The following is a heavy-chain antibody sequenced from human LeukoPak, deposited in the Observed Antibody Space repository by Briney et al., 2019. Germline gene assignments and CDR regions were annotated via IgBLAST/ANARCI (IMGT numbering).Heavy chain of an antibody. Sequence: GGSLRLSCAASGFTFSSYAMNWVRQAPGKGLEWVSAISGSGGSTYYADSVKGRFTISRDNSKNTLNLQMNSLRAEDTAVYYCAKVPAVRITIFGVSFDFWGQGTLVTVSS. V-gene: IGHV3-23*01. D-gene: IGHD3-3*01. CDR1: GFTFSSYA. J-gene: IGHJ4*02. CDR2: ISGSGGST. CDR3: AKVPAVRITIFGVSFDF.